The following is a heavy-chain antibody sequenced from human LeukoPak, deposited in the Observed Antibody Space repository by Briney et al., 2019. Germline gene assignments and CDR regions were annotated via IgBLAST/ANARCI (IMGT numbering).Heavy chain of an antibody. J-gene: IGHJ3*02. CDR3: ARDPPSIVVVPAASEAVAFGVVIMPPGSFDI. D-gene: IGHD2-2*01. CDR2: INAYNGNT. V-gene: IGHV1-18*01. Sequence: AAVKLSCSAAASAFTTYGSSWVRQAPGQGVEWMGWINAYNGNTNNPQKLPGRVTMTTATSTRTAYMELRRLRSDDTAVYYCARDPPSIVVVPAASEAVAFGVVIMPPGSFDIWGQGTMVTVSS. CDR1: ASAFTTYG.